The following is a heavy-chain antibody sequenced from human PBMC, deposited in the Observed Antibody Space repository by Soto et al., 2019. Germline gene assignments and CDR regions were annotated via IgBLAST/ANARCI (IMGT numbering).Heavy chain of an antibody. J-gene: IGHJ4*02. CDR1: GYTFTSYY. CDR3: ARDFAYCDGDCYSLDY. V-gene: IGHV1-46*01. CDR2: INPSGGST. Sequence: ASVKVSCKASGYTFTSYYMHWVRQAPGQGLEWMGIINPSGGSTSYAQKFQGRVTMTRDTSTSAVYMELSSLRSEDTAVYYCARDFAYCDGDCYSLDYWGQGTLVTVSS. D-gene: IGHD2-21*02.